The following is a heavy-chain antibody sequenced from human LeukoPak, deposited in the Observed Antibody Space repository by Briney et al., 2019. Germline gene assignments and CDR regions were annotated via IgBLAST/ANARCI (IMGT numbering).Heavy chain of an antibody. V-gene: IGHV1-46*01. CDR3: ARVMGYCSGGGCSENNWFDP. J-gene: IGHJ5*02. Sequence: ASVKVSCKASGYTFTSYYMHWVRQAPGQGLEWMGIINPSGGSTSYAQKFQGRVTMTRDTSTSTVYMELSSLRSEDTAVYYCARVMGYCSGGGCSENNWFDPWGQGTLVTVSS. CDR1: GYTFTSYY. D-gene: IGHD2-15*01. CDR2: INPSGGST.